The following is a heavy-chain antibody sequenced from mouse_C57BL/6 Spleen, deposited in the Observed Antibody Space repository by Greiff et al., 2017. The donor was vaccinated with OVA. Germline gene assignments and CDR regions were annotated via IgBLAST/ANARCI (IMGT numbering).Heavy chain of an antibody. Sequence: EVQGVESGGGLVKPGGSLKLSCAASGFTFSSYTMSWVRQTPEKRLEWVATISGGGGNTYYPDSVKGRFTISRDNAKNTLYLQMSSLRSEDTALYYCARQDGYYGPFAYWGQGTLVTVSA. CDR2: ISGGGGNT. CDR3: ARQDGYYGPFAY. J-gene: IGHJ3*01. CDR1: GFTFSSYT. V-gene: IGHV5-9*01. D-gene: IGHD2-3*01.